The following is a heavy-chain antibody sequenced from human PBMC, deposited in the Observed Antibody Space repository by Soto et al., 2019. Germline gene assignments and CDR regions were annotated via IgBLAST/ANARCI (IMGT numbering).Heavy chain of an antibody. J-gene: IGHJ4*02. CDR3: AGFGVCVRDDK. CDR1: GSYITSGDYH. D-gene: IGHD2-21*02. V-gene: IGHV4-30-4*01. CDR2: ISHSTTT. Sequence: SETLSLTCAVSGSYITSGDYHWTWIRQAPGKGLEWVGYISHSTTTYYSPALKNRIIISSDFSMNQFSLRLNSVTAADTAVYFCAGFGVCVRDDKWGQGTLVTVSS.